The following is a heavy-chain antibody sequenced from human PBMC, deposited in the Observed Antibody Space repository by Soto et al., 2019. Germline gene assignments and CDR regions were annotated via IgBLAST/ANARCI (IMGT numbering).Heavy chain of an antibody. CDR2: INGDGSRT. V-gene: IGHV3-74*01. CDR3: ARVGQGRYYFDF. CDR1: GFSFSTYW. Sequence: EVQLVESGGGLVQPGGSLRLSCAGSGFSFSTYWMHWVRQVPGKGLVWVSRINGDGSRTSYADSVQGRFTISRDNAKNTLYLQMNSLTAEDTAVYYCARVGQGRYYFDFWGQGTLVIVSS. J-gene: IGHJ4*02.